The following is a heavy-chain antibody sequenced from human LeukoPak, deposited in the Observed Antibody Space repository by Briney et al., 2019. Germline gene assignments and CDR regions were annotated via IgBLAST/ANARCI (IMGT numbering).Heavy chain of an antibody. D-gene: IGHD2-2*01. V-gene: IGHV3-21*01. CDR1: GFIFSTYS. J-gene: IGHJ5*02. CDR2: ISSSSSYI. Sequence: KTGGSLRLSCAASGFIFSTYSMNWVRQAPGKGLEWVSSISSSSSYIYYADSVKGRFTISRDNAKNSLYLQMNSLRAEDTAVYYCARVSSTSWDDWFDPWGQGTLVTVSS. CDR3: ARVSSTSWDDWFDP.